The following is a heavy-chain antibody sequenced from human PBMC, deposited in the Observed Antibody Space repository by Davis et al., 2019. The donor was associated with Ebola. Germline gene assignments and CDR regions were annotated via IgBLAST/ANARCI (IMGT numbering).Heavy chain of an antibody. CDR2: ISGSGGFP. CDR1: GASIRTYY. J-gene: IGHJ3*02. D-gene: IGHD1-26*01. Sequence: ETLSLTCNVSGASIRTYYWNWVRQAPGKGLEWVSAISGSGGFPYYADSVKGRFTISRDNSKNTLYVQMNSLRAEETAVYYCAKEGGRGVAFDIWGQGKMVTVSS. CDR3: AKEGGRGVAFDI. V-gene: IGHV3-23*01.